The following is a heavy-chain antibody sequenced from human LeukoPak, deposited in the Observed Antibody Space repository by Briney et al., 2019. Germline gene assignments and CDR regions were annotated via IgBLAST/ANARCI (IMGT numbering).Heavy chain of an antibody. CDR3: AREAGAVDY. V-gene: IGHV1-2*06. J-gene: IGHJ4*02. CDR1: GYTFTGHY. CDR2: INPSSGGT. Sequence: ASVKVSCKASGYTFTGHYIHWVRQAPGQGLEWMGRINPSSGGTDYAQKFQGRVVLTRDTSISTAYMELSRLRSDDTAVYYCAREAGAVDYWGQGTLVTVSS.